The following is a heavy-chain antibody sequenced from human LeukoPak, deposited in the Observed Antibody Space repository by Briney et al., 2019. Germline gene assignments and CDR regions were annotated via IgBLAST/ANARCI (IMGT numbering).Heavy chain of an antibody. CDR1: GGSFSGYY. CDR2: INHSGST. Sequence: PSETLSLTCAVYGGSFSGYYWSWIRQPPGKGLEWIGEINHSGSTNYNPSLKSRVTISVDTSKNQFSLKLSSVTAADTAVYYCARGRYPPPHRDRIAVAGPFDYWGQGTLVTVSS. J-gene: IGHJ4*02. CDR3: ARGRYPPPHRDRIAVAGPFDY. V-gene: IGHV4-34*01. D-gene: IGHD6-19*01.